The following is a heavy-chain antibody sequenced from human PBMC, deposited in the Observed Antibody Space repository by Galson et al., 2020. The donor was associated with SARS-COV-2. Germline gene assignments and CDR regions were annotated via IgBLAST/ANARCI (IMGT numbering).Heavy chain of an antibody. J-gene: IGHJ6*02. V-gene: IGHV3-13*01. CDR3: ARAGEGGSYYYYSGMDV. D-gene: IGHD1-26*01. CDR2: IGTAGDT. CDR1: GFTFSSYD. Sequence: GGSLRLSCAASGFTFSSYDMHWVRQATGKGLEWVSAIGTAGDTYYPGSVKGRFTISRENAKNSLYLQMNSLRAGDTAVYYCARAGEGGSYYYYSGMDVWGQGTTVTVSS.